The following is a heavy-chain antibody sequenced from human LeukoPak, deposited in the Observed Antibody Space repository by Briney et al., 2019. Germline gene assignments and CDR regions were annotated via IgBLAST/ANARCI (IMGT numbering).Heavy chain of an antibody. J-gene: IGHJ4*02. Sequence: QTLSLTCVISGDGVSSNSAPWNWIRQSPSRGFEWLGRTYYRSKWYNDYAVSLKSRITINPDTSRNQFSLQLNSVTPEDTAVYYCTREAVWGASDYWAQGTLVTVSS. CDR3: TREAVWGASDY. V-gene: IGHV6-1*01. D-gene: IGHD3-16*01. CDR2: TYYRSKWYN. CDR1: GDGVSSNSAP.